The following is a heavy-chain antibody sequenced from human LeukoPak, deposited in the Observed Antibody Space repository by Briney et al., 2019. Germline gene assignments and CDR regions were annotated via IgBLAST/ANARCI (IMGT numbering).Heavy chain of an antibody. J-gene: IGHJ4*02. CDR1: GFTFSSYE. V-gene: IGHV3-48*03. CDR2: ISSSGSTI. Sequence: PGGSLRLSCAASGFTFSSYEMNWVRQAPGKGLEWVSYISSSGSTIYYAGSVKGRFTISRDNAKNSLYLQMNSLRAEDTAVYYCASHYYGSGSYSAYFDYWGQGTLVTVSS. D-gene: IGHD3-10*01. CDR3: ASHYYGSGSYSAYFDY.